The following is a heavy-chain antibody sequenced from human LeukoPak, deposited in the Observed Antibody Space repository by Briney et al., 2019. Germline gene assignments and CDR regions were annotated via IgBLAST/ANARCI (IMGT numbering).Heavy chain of an antibody. V-gene: IGHV3-21*01. D-gene: IGHD3-10*01. CDR3: ARDMDGSGSYFTVAMDV. CDR2: ISTSRSYI. Sequence: GGSLRLSCAASGFTFSSYTMNWVRQAPGKGLEWVSSISTSRSYIYYAVSVKGRFTVSRDNAKNSLYLQMNSLRAEDTAVYYCARDMDGSGSYFTVAMDVWGQGTTVTVSS. J-gene: IGHJ6*02. CDR1: GFTFSSYT.